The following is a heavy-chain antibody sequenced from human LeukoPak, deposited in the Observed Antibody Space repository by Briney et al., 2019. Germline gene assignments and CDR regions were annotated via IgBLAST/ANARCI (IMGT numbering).Heavy chain of an antibody. D-gene: IGHD6-13*01. CDR2: IYHSGST. CDR3: ARVNTVTGYSSSWYYLWFDP. CDR1: GGSISSGSYY. J-gene: IGHJ5*02. Sequence: SETLSLTCTVSGGSISSGSYYWGWIRQPPGKGLEWIGSIYHSGSTYYNPSLKSRVTISVDTSKNQFSLKLSSVTAADTAVYYCARVNTVTGYSSSWYYLWFDPWGQGTLVTVSS. V-gene: IGHV4-39*07.